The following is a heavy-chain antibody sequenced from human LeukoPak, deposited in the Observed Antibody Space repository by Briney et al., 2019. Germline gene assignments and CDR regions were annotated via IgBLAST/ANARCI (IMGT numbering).Heavy chain of an antibody. CDR2: ISYDGRDI. Sequence: GGSLRLSCAASGFTFRTYGMHWVRQAPGKGLEWVAAISYDGRDIWYADSVKGRFTISRDDSKNTLHMQMNSLRAEDTAVYYCARGPYSSGWYGYFQHWGQGTLVTVSS. CDR3: ARGPYSSGWYGYFQH. D-gene: IGHD6-19*01. J-gene: IGHJ1*01. CDR1: GFTFRTYG. V-gene: IGHV3-30*03.